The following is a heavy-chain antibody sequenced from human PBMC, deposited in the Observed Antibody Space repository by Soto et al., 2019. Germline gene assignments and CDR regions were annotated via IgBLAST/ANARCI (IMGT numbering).Heavy chain of an antibody. Sequence: ASVKVSCKASGYTFTGYYMHWARQAPGQGLEWMGWINPNSGGTNYAQKFQGWVTMTRDTSISTAYMELSRLRSDDTAVYYCAKVGATTPFDAFDIWGQGTMVTVSS. CDR3: AKVGATTPFDAFDI. D-gene: IGHD1-26*01. CDR1: GYTFTGYY. J-gene: IGHJ3*02. V-gene: IGHV1-2*04. CDR2: INPNSGGT.